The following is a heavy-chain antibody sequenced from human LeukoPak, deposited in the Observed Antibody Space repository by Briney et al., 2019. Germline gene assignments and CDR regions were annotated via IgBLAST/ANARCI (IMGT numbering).Heavy chain of an antibody. J-gene: IGHJ4*02. D-gene: IGHD3-22*01. V-gene: IGHV3-11*01. CDR3: AKGSSGYFFDL. CDR1: GFTFNDYY. CDR2: ISSGSRTI. Sequence: GGSLRLSCAASGFTFNDYYMRWIRQAPGKGLEWVSYISSGSRTIYYADSVKGRFTISRDNAKHSLYLQMNSLRAEDTALYYCAKGSSGYFFDLWGQGTLVTVSS.